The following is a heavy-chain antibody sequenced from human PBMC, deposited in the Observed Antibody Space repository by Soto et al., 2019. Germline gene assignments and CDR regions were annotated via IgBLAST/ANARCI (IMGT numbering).Heavy chain of an antibody. D-gene: IGHD3-3*01. CDR3: ARGRITIFGVVIDGMDV. V-gene: IGHV4-31*03. Sequence: RTCTVSGGSISSGGYYWSWIRQHPGKGLEWIGYIYYSGSTYYNPSLKSRVTISVDTSKNQFSLKLSSVTAADTAVYYCARGRITIFGVVIDGMDVWGQGTTVTVSS. J-gene: IGHJ6*02. CDR2: IYYSGST. CDR1: GGSISSGGYY.